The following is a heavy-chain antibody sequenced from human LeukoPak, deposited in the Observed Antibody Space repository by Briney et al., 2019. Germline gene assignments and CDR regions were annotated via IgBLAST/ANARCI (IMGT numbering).Heavy chain of an antibody. Sequence: GESLKISCKGSGYSFTSYWIGWVRQMPGKGLEWMGIIYPGDSDIRYSPSFQGQVTISAVKSISTAYLQWSSLRASDTAMYYCARRNAEYELDYWGQGTLVTVSS. CDR3: ARRNAEYELDY. V-gene: IGHV5-51*01. D-gene: IGHD2-2*01. J-gene: IGHJ4*02. CDR2: IYPGDSDI. CDR1: GYSFTSYW.